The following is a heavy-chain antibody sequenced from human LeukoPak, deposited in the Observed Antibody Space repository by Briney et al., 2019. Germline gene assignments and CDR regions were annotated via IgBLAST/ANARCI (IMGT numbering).Heavy chain of an antibody. V-gene: IGHV3-48*03. CDR1: GFTFSNYE. CDR2: ISSIDSTI. Sequence: GGSLRLSCAASGFTFSNYEMNWVRQAPGKGLEWVSYISSIDSTIYYADSVRGRFTISRDNAKNSLYLQMNSLRADDTAVYYCARGIAVAGPYYFDYWGRGTLVTVSS. D-gene: IGHD6-19*01. J-gene: IGHJ4*02. CDR3: ARGIAVAGPYYFDY.